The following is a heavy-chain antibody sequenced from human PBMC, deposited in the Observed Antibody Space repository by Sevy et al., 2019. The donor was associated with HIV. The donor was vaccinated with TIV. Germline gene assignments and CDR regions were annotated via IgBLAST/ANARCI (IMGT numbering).Heavy chain of an antibody. Sequence: GGSLRLSCAASGFTVSSNYMSWVRQAPGKGLEWVSVIYGGNSTYYADSVKGRFPISRDNSKNTLYLQMNSLRAEDTAVYYCARGIINAGAAYSSGWYFDYWGQGTLVTVSS. V-gene: IGHV3-53*01. CDR2: IYGGNST. J-gene: IGHJ4*02. CDR1: GFTVSSNY. CDR3: ARGIINAGAAYSSGWYFDY. D-gene: IGHD6-19*01.